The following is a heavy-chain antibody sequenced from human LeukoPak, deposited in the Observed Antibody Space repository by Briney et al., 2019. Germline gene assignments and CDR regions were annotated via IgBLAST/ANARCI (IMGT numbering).Heavy chain of an antibody. J-gene: IGHJ5*02. V-gene: IGHV6-1*01. CDR3: ARAPNTGYSSGWYPGKWFDP. Sequence: SQTLSLTFAISGDSVSSNSAAWNWIRQSPSRGLEWLGRTYYRSKWYNDYAVSVKSRITINPDTSKNQFSLQLSSVTPEDTAVYYCARAPNTGYSSGWYPGKWFDPWGQGTLVTVSS. D-gene: IGHD6-19*01. CDR1: GDSVSSNSAA. CDR2: TYYRSKWYN.